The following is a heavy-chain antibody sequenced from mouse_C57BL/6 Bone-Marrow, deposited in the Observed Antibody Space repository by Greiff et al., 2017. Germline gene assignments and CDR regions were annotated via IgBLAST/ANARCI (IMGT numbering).Heavy chain of an antibody. CDR3: TGTGYSFAY. Sequence: EVKLLESGGGLVQPGGSMKLSCVASGFTFSNYWMNWVRQSPEKGLEWVAQIRLKSDNYATHYAESVKGRFTISRDDSKSSVYLQMNNLRAEYTGIYYCTGTGYSFAYWGQGTLVTVAA. D-gene: IGHD2-3*01. J-gene: IGHJ3*01. V-gene: IGHV6-3*01. CDR2: IRLKSDNYAT. CDR1: GFTFSNYW.